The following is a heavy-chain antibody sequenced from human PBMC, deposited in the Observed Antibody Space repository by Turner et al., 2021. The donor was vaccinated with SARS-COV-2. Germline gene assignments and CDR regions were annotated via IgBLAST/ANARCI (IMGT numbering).Heavy chain of an antibody. CDR2: IYYTGST. CDR3: ARVPCVRVPDCRRFGY. Sequence: QVQLQESGPGLVMRSETLSLTCTVSGASIIHYYWSWIRQPPGKGLEWSGYIYYTGSTNYNPSLESRVTISVDTSKNQFSLKLNSVTSADTAVYYCARVPCVRVPDCRRFGYWGQGTLVTVSS. J-gene: IGHJ4*02. V-gene: IGHV4-59*01. CDR1: GASIIHYY. D-gene: IGHD2-21*02.